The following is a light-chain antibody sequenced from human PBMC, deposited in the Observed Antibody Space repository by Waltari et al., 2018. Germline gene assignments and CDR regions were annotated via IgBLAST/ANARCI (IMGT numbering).Light chain of an antibody. CDR2: DVS. V-gene: IGLV2-14*03. Sequence: QSALTQPASVSGSPGQSITIFCTGTSSDVGFFNYVSWYQQHPGKPPKVIIHDVSNRPSGVSNRFSGSKSGNTASLTISGLQAEDEADYYCSSYTTSHSWVFGGGTKLTVL. CDR3: SSYTTSHSWV. J-gene: IGLJ3*02. CDR1: SSDVGFFNY.